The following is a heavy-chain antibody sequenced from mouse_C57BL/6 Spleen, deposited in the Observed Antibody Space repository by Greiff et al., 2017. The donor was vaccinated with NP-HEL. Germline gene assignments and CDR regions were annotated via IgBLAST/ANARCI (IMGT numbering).Heavy chain of an antibody. V-gene: IGHV1-69*01. CDR3: ARFGGGRLRQEFAY. CDR2: IDPSDSYT. D-gene: IGHD2-4*01. Sequence: QVQLQQPGAELVMPGASVKLSCKASGYTFTSYWMHWVKQRPGQGLEWIGEIDPSDSYTNYNQKFKGKSTLTVDKSSSTAYMQRSSLTSEDSAVYYCARFGGGRLRQEFAYWGQGTLVTVSA. CDR1: GYTFTSYW. J-gene: IGHJ3*01.